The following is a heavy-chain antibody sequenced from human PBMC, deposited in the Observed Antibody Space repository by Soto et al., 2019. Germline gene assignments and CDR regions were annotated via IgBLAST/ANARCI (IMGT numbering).Heavy chain of an antibody. CDR1: GFTFSSYA. D-gene: IGHD3-3*01. V-gene: IGHV3-30-3*01. CDR2: ISYDGSNK. Sequence: GGSLRLSCAASGFTFSSYAMHWVRQAPGKGLEWVAVISYDGSNKYYADSVKGRFTISRDNSKNTLYLQMNSLRAEDTAVYYCAREGYDFWSGDRPSFDYWGQGTLVTVSS. CDR3: AREGYDFWSGDRPSFDY. J-gene: IGHJ4*02.